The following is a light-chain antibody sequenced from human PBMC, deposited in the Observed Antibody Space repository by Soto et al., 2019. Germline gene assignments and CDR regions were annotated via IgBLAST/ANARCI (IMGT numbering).Light chain of an antibody. CDR1: SSNIGAGYD. V-gene: IGLV1-40*01. Sequence: QSVLTQPPSVSGAPGQRVTISCTESSSNIGAGYDVHWYQQLPGTAPKLLIYGNSNRPSGVPDRFSGSKSGTSASLAITGLQAEDEADYYCQSYDSRLSGVVFGGGTKVTVL. J-gene: IGLJ2*01. CDR2: GNS. CDR3: QSYDSRLSGVV.